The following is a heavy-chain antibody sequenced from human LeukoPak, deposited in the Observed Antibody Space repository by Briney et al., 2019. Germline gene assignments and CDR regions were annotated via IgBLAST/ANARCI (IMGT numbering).Heavy chain of an antibody. CDR2: INHSGST. D-gene: IGHD4-17*01. CDR1: GGSFSGYY. Sequence: SETLSLTCAVYGGSFSGYYWSWIRQPPGKGLEWIGEINHSGSTNYNPSLKSRVTISVDTSKNQFSLKLSSVTAADTAVYYCARVDYGDPNGFDPWGQGTLVTVSS. J-gene: IGHJ5*02. CDR3: ARVDYGDPNGFDP. V-gene: IGHV4-34*01.